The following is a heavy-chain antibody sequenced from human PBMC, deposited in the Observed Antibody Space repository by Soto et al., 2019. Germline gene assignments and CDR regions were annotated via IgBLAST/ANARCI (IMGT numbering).Heavy chain of an antibody. CDR2: IIPIFGTA. D-gene: IGHD3-22*01. CDR1: GGTFSSYA. V-gene: IGHV1-69*13. J-gene: IGHJ4*02. Sequence: GASVKVSCKASGGTFSSYAISWVRQAPGQGLEWMGGIIPIFGTANYAQKFQGRVTITADESTSTAYMELSSLRSEDTAVYYCARDLAEAYYYDSRGYHHGYWGQGTLVTVSS. CDR3: ARDLAEAYYYDSRGYHHGY.